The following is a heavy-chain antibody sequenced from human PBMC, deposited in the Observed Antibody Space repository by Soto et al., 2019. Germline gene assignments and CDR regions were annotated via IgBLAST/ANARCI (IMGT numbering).Heavy chain of an antibody. CDR3: AREQRWLRTPRMDV. D-gene: IGHD3-22*01. J-gene: IGHJ6*02. CDR1: GGSLSGYY. V-gene: IGHV4-34*01. Sequence: QVQLQQWGAGLLKPSETLSLTCAVYGGSLSGYYWTWIRQPPGPGLEWIGEINHSGNTNYTPSLPSRVTISLDMSKNQFSLKLSSVTAADTAVYYCAREQRWLRTPRMDVWGQGTTVTVAS. CDR2: INHSGNT.